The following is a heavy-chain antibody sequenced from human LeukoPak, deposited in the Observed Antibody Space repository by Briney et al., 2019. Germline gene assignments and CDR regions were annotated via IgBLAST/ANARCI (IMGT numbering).Heavy chain of an antibody. Sequence: GGSLRLSCAASGFTFNSFAMNWVRQAPGKGLEWVSSISGSDGSSHYADFVKGRFTISRDNSKNTLYLQMNSLRAEDTAVYYCAKGSRDSRPYYFDLWGQGTLVTVSS. D-gene: IGHD3-10*01. J-gene: IGHJ4*02. CDR2: ISGSDGSS. CDR3: AKGSRDSRPYYFDL. V-gene: IGHV3-23*01. CDR1: GFTFNSFA.